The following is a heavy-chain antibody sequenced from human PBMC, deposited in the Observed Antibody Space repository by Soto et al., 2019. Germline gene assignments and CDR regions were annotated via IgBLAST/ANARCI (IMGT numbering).Heavy chain of an antibody. CDR1: SAPVSSSTYT. J-gene: IGHJ6*02. Sequence: SETLSLTCTVSSAPVSSSTYTWGWIRQPPGKGLEWIGSIYYGGSTYYNPSLNSRVTVSVDTSKNQFSLKMTSVTAADTAVYYCARRSYYGSGSYYLGGYYYYGMDVWGQGTTVT. V-gene: IGHV4-39*01. D-gene: IGHD3-10*01. CDR3: ARRSYYGSGSYYLGGYYYYGMDV. CDR2: IYYGGST.